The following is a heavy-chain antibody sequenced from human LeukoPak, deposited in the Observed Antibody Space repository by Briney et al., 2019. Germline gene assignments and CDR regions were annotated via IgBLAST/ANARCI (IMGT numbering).Heavy chain of an antibody. J-gene: IGHJ4*02. V-gene: IGHV3-9*01. CDR2: ISWNSGSI. CDR3: AKDRDTSGYYHYFDD. Sequence: GGSLRLSCAASGFTFDDYAMHWVRHAPGKDLEWVSGISWNSGSIDYADSVKGRFTISRDNAKNSLYLQMNSVRAEDTALYYCAKDRDTSGYYHYFDDWGQGTLVTVSS. D-gene: IGHD3-22*01. CDR1: GFTFDDYA.